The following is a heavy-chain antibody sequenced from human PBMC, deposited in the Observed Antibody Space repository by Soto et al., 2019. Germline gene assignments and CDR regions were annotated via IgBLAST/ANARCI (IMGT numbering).Heavy chain of an antibody. CDR3: ARGRDGDY. CDR1: GYAFTTYG. CDR2: ISAHNGNT. Sequence: QVHLVQSGAEVKKPGASVKVSCKGSGYAFTTYGITWVRRAPGQGLEWMGWISAHNGNTNYAQKLQGSVTVTRDTSTSTAYMELRSLRSDDTAVYYCARGRDGDYWGQGALVTVSS. J-gene: IGHJ4*02. D-gene: IGHD6-6*01. V-gene: IGHV1-18*01.